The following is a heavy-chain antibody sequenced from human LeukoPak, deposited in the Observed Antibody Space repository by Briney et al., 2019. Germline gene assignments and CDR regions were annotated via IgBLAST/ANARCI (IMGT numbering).Heavy chain of an antibody. CDR1: GYSFTSYW. CDR3: ARLTKGVDTAWYYGMDV. V-gene: IGHV5-51*01. D-gene: IGHD5-18*01. CDR2: IYPGDSDT. J-gene: IGHJ6*02. Sequence: PGESLKISCKGSGYSFTSYWIGWVRQMPGKGLEWMGIIYPGDSDTRYSPSFQGQVTISADKSISTAYLQWSSLKASDTAMYYCARLTKGVDTAWYYGMDVWGQGTTVTVSS.